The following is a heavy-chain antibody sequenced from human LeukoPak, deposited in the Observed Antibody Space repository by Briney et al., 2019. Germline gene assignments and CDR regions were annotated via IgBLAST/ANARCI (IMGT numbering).Heavy chain of an antibody. Sequence: SETLSLTCTVSGGSVSSGSYYWSWIRQPPGKGLEWIGYIYYSGSTNYNPSLKSRVTISVDTSKNQFSLKLSSVTAADTAVYYCARDRGGLRSASGYYYYGMDVWGQGTTVTVSS. CDR3: ARDRGGLRSASGYYYYGMDV. CDR2: IYYSGST. CDR1: GGSVSSGSYY. J-gene: IGHJ6*02. V-gene: IGHV4-61*01. D-gene: IGHD4-17*01.